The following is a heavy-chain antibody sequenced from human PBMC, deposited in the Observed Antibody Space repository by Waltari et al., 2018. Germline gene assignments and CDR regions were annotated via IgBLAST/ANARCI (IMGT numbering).Heavy chain of an antibody. Sequence: VQLLESGGGVVQQGGSRRLSGAAAGYAFSTYSINWGRRAPGKGLEWVSYITSRGSTTHHAYSVKGRFTISRDNAQNSLYLQMSSLRAEDTAVYYCARDPYDSSGYYYPSWFDPWGQGTLVIVSS. CDR1: GYAFSTYS. CDR3: ARDPYDSSGYYYPSWFDP. V-gene: IGHV3-48*04. J-gene: IGHJ5*02. CDR2: ITSRGSTT. D-gene: IGHD3-22*01.